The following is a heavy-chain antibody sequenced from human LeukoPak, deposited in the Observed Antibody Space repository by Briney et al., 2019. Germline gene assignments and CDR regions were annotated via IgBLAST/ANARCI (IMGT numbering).Heavy chain of an antibody. V-gene: IGHV3-74*03. CDR3: AITVDCRATTDCYSYFHH. D-gene: IGHD2-21*02. CDR1: GFTFSSYW. J-gene: IGHJ1*01. Sequence: GGSLRLSCAASGFTFSSYWMHWVRQAPGKGLVWVSRISTDGTYTEYADSVKGRFTISRDNAKDTLYLQVNSLRAEDTAVYYCAITVDCRATTDCYSYFHHWGQGTLVTVSS. CDR2: ISTDGTYT.